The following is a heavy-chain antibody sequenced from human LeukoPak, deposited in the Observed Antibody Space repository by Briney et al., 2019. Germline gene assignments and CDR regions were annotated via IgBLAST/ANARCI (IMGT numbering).Heavy chain of an antibody. D-gene: IGHD5-24*01. V-gene: IGHV3-23*01. CDR2: ISGSGGRT. CDR3: AKSGWHEMATNP. Sequence: GGSLRLSCAASGFTFSSYAMSWVRQAPGKGLEGVTAISGSGGRTYYADSVKGRFTIYRDNSKNTLYLQMNSLSAEDTAVYYCAKSGWHEMATNPWGQGTLVTVSS. J-gene: IGHJ5*02. CDR1: GFTFSSYA.